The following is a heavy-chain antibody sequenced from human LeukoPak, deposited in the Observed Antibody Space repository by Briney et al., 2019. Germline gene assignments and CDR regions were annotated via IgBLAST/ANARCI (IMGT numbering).Heavy chain of an antibody. D-gene: IGHD3-22*01. CDR2: IIPILGIA. J-gene: IGHJ4*02. Sequence: SVKVSCKASGGTFSSYAISWVRQAPGQGLEWMGRIIPILGIANYAQKFQGRVTITADKSTSTAYMELSSLRSEDTAVYYCASPAGDSSGYRDYWGQGTLVTVPS. CDR1: GGTFSSYA. V-gene: IGHV1-69*04. CDR3: ASPAGDSSGYRDY.